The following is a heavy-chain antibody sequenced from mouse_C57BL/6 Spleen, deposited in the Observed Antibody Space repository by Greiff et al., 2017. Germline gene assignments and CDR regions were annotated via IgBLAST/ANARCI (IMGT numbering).Heavy chain of an antibody. V-gene: IGHV1-52*01. J-gene: IGHJ2*01. CDR2: IDPSDSET. Sequence: VQLQQPGAELVRPGSSVKLSCKASGYTFTSYWMHWVKQRPIQGLEWIGNIDPSDSETHYNQKFKDKATLTVDKSSSTAYMQLSSLKSEDSAVDYCEREGGSPVYYFAYWGQGTTVTVSS. CDR3: EREGGSPVYYFAY. CDR1: GYTFTSYW. D-gene: IGHD1-1*01.